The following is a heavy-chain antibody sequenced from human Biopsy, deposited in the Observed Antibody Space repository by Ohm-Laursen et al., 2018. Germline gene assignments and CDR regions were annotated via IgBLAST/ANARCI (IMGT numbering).Heavy chain of an antibody. Sequence: SSVKVSCNASGYTFTSYDINWVRQATGQGLEWMGWMNPNSGSTDYAQKFQGRVTMTRNTSISIAYMELNSLRSEDTAVYYCARGSFWFGGNYYYYGMDVWGQGTTVTVSS. CDR1: GYTFTSYD. CDR3: ARGSFWFGGNYYYYGMDV. J-gene: IGHJ6*02. D-gene: IGHD3-10*01. V-gene: IGHV1-8*01. CDR2: MNPNSGST.